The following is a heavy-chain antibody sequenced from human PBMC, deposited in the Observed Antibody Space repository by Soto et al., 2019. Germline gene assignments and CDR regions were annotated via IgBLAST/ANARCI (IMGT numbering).Heavy chain of an antibody. V-gene: IGHV3-30-3*01. D-gene: IGHD2-15*01. CDR3: ARGDREDILVVVGARPGEYGIDI. CDR1: GFTFRNYA. CDR2: IAYDGSNA. J-gene: IGHJ6*02. Sequence: QVQLVESGGGVVQPGGSLRLSCAASGFTFRNYAMHWVRQAPGKGLECLALIAYDGSNAFYRYSVKGRFTISRDNSKNTLYLHMNSLRSEDTGVYYCARGDREDILVVVGARPGEYGIDIWGQGTTVTVSS.